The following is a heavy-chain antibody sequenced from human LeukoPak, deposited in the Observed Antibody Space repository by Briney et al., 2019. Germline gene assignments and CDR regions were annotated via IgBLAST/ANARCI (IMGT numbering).Heavy chain of an antibody. V-gene: IGHV4-39*01. D-gene: IGHD1-26*01. CDR3: ARRLYRDDAFDI. J-gene: IGHJ3*02. CDR1: GGSISSSSYY. Sequence: SETLSLTCTVSGGSISSSSYYWGWIRQPPGKGLEWIGSIYYSGSTYYNPSLKSRVTISVDTSKNQFSLKLSSVTAADTAVYYCARRLYRDDAFDIWGQGTMVTVSS. CDR2: IYYSGST.